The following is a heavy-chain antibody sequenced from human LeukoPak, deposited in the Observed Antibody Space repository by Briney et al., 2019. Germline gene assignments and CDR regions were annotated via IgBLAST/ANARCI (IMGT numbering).Heavy chain of an antibody. V-gene: IGHV3-21*01. J-gene: IGHJ5*02. CDR3: ARWGLLNYGDYVGWFDP. D-gene: IGHD4-17*01. Sequence: PGGSLRLSCAASGFTFSTYRMNWVRQAPGKGLEWVSSISSSSSYIYYADSVKGRFTISRDNAKNSLYLQMNSLRAEDTAVYYCARWGLLNYGDYVGWFDPWGQGTLVTVSS. CDR1: GFTFSTYR. CDR2: ISSSSSYI.